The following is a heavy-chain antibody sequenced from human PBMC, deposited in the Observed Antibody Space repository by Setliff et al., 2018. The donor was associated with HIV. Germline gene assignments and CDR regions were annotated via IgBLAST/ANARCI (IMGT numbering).Heavy chain of an antibody. CDR3: ARAAVTSGARADYFDN. V-gene: IGHV4-38-2*02. J-gene: IGHJ4*02. CDR1: GDFFSSDYY. Sequence: SETLSLTCTVSGDFFSSDYYWGWIRQSPGKGLEWIGSTYDSGSTYYNPSLNSRVTISEDTSKNQFSLKLTSVTAADAAVYYCARAAVTSGARADYFDNWGRGTLVTVSS. CDR2: TYDSGST. D-gene: IGHD4-17*01.